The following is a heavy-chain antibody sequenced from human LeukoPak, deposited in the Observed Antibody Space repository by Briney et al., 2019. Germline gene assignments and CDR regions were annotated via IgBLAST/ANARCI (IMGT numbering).Heavy chain of an antibody. CDR2: IYYSGST. CDR1: GGSISSGDYY. J-gene: IGHJ5*02. Sequence: PSETLSLTCTVSGGSISSGDYYWSWIRQPPGKGLEWIGYIYYSGSTYYNPSLKSRVTISVDTSKNQFSLKLSSVTAADTAVYYCARGGIVATRITTWFDPWGQGTLVTVSS. CDR3: ARGGIVATRITTWFDP. D-gene: IGHD5-12*01. V-gene: IGHV4-30-4*01.